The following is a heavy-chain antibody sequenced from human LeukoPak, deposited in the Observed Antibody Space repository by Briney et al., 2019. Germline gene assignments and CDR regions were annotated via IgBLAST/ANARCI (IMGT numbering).Heavy chain of an antibody. CDR3: ARDEYSSGCFDY. J-gene: IGHJ4*02. D-gene: IGHD6-19*01. CDR1: GFTFSSYG. V-gene: IGHV3-33*01. Sequence: GGSLRLSCAASGFTFSSYGMHWVRQAPGKGLEWVAVIWYDGSNKYYANSVKGRFTISRDNSKNTLYLQMNSLRAEDTAVYYCARDEYSSGCFDYWGQGTLVTVSP. CDR2: IWYDGSNK.